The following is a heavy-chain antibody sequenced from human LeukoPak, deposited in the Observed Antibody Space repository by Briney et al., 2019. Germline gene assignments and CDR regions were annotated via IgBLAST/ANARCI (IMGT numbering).Heavy chain of an antibody. Sequence: PSQTLSLTYTVSGGSISSGNYYWSWIRKPAGKGLEWIGRIYTSGSTNYNPSLKSRVTISVDTSKNQFSLKLSSVTAADTAVYYCAREGDYYDTSGTLDYWGQGTLVTVSS. CDR1: GGSISSGNYY. J-gene: IGHJ4*02. CDR3: AREGDYYDTSGTLDY. V-gene: IGHV4-61*02. D-gene: IGHD3-22*01. CDR2: IYTSGST.